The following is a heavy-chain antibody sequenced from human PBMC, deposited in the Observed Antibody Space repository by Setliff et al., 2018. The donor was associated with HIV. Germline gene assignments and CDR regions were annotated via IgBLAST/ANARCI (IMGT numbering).Heavy chain of an antibody. V-gene: IGHV3-30*02. CDR2: IRYDGSNK. CDR3: AKETLAARGTLWHYYYMDV. D-gene: IGHD6-13*01. CDR1: GFSFSWFG. J-gene: IGHJ6*02. Sequence: GGSLRLSCAASGFSFSWFGMHWVRQAPGKGLEWVAFIRYDGSNKYYADSVKGRFTISRDNSKNTLDLQMNSLRAEDTAVYYCAKETLAARGTLWHYYYMDVWGQGTTVTVSS.